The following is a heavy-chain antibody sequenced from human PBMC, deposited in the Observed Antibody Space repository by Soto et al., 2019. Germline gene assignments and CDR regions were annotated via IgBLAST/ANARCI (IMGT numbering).Heavy chain of an antibody. D-gene: IGHD3-9*01. J-gene: IGHJ6*02. V-gene: IGHV1-69*13. CDR1: GGTFSSYA. CDR2: IIPIFGTA. CDR3: ARDSAGAYYDILTGSTPIYGMDV. Sequence: SVKVSCKASGGTFSSYAISWVRQAPGQGLEWMGGIIPIFGTANYAQKFQGRVTITADESTSTAYMELSSLRSEDTAVYYCARDSAGAYYDILTGSTPIYGMDVWGQGTTVTVSS.